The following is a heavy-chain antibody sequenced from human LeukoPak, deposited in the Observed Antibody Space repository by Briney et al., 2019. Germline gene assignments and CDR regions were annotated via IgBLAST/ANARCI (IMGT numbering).Heavy chain of an antibody. V-gene: IGHV3-23*01. CDR1: GFTFSSYA. Sequence: GGSLRLSCTASGFTFSSYAMSWVRQAPGKGLEWVSAISGSGGSTYYADSVKGRFTISRDNSKNTLYLQLHSVTPDDTAVYYCARGDFGEGTIWSRLPSEFKLFDYWGQGAVVTVSS. J-gene: IGHJ4*02. CDR2: ISGSGGST. D-gene: IGHD6-13*01. CDR3: ARGDFGEGTIWSRLPSEFKLFDY.